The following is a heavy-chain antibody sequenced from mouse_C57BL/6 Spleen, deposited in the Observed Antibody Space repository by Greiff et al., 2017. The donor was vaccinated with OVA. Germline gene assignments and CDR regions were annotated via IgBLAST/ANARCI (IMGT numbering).Heavy chain of an antibody. J-gene: IGHJ3*01. CDR3: AALYYDYDVSFAY. CDR1: GYTFTSYW. D-gene: IGHD2-4*01. CDR2: IDPSDSYT. Sequence: QVQLQQPGAELVRPGTSVKLSCKASGYTFTSYWMHWVKQRPGQGLEWIGVIDPSDSYTNYNQKFKGKATLTVDTSSSTAYMQLSSLTSEDSAVYYCAALYYDYDVSFAYWGQGTLVTVSA. V-gene: IGHV1-59*01.